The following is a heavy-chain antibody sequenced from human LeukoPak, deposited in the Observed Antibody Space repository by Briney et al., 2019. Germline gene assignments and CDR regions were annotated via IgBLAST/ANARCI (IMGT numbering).Heavy chain of an antibody. Sequence: SVKVFCTASGYTFTSYYMHWVRQAPGQGLEWMGGIIPIFGTANYAQKFQGRVTITADESTSTAYMELSSLRSEDTAVYYCARGGLRFSWTGMDVWGQGTTVTVSS. CDR3: ARGGLRFSWTGMDV. CDR1: GYTFTSYY. J-gene: IGHJ6*02. V-gene: IGHV1-69*13. D-gene: IGHD3-3*01. CDR2: IIPIFGTA.